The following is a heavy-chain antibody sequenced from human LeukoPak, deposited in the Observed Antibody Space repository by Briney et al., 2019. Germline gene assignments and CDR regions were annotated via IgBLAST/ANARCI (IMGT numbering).Heavy chain of an antibody. J-gene: IGHJ4*02. V-gene: IGHV3-30*18. CDR1: GFTFSSYG. CDR3: AKDSIRLWYFDY. Sequence: GGSLRLSCAASGFTFSSYGMHWVRQAPGKGLEWVAVISYDGSNKYYADSVKGRFTISRDNSKNTLYLQMNSLRAEDTAVYYCAKDSIRLWYFDYWGQGTLVTVSS. CDR2: ISYDGSNK. D-gene: IGHD5-18*01.